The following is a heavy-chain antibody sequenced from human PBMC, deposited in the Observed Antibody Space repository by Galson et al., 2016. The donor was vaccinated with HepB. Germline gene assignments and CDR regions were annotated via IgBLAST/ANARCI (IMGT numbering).Heavy chain of an antibody. J-gene: IGHJ4*02. CDR3: ARDRGIQLWSRDGFDY. CDR2: ISSSSSYI. Sequence: SLRLSCAASGFTFSTYSMNWVRQVPGKGLEWVSSISSSSSYIYYGDSLKGRFTISRDNAKNSLYLQMNILRAEDTAVYYCARDRGIQLWSRDGFDYWGQGTLVTVSS. CDR1: GFTFSTYS. D-gene: IGHD5-18*01. V-gene: IGHV3-21*01.